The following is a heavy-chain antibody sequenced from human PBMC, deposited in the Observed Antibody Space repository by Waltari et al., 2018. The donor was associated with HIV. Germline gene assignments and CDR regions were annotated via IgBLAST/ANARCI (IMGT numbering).Heavy chain of an antibody. CDR1: GYTFTGYY. D-gene: IGHD3-22*01. CDR3: ARTGGDLYYYDSSGYYDY. J-gene: IGHJ4*02. CDR2: INPNSGGT. V-gene: IGHV1-2*02. Sequence: QLQLVQSGAEVKKPAPSVQVSCKASGYTFTGYYMHGLQHAPAQELEWMGWINPNSGGTNYAQKFQGRVTMTRDTSISTAYMELSRLRSDDTAVYYCARTGGDLYYYDSSGYYDYWGQGTLVTVSS.